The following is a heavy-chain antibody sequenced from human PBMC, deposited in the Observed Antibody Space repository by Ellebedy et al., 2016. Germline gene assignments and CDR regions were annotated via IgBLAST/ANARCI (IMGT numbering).Heavy chain of an antibody. CDR1: GFTFSSYS. V-gene: IGHV3-21*01. CDR3: ARGLRSGSYYTGTRDYYYYMDV. CDR2: ISSSSSYI. Sequence: VILGGSLRLSCAASGFTFSSYSMNWVRQAPGKGLEWVSSISSSSSYIYYADSVKGRFTISRDNAKNSLSLQMNRLRAEDTAVYYCARGLRSGSYYTGTRDYYYYMDVWGKGTTVTVSS. J-gene: IGHJ6*03. D-gene: IGHD3-10*01.